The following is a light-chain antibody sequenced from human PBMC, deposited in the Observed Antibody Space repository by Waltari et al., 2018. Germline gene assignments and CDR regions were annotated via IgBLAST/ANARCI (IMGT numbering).Light chain of an antibody. Sequence: DIVMTQSPLSLPVSLGQPASISCTSSQSLLHRDGNTYLNRFYQRPGQSPRRLIYKVSNRDSGVPDRFSGSGSGTEFTLKISRVEAEDIGLYYCMQDAHWPPYTFGQGTKLEI. CDR2: KVS. CDR1: QSLLHRDGNTY. CDR3: MQDAHWPPYT. J-gene: IGKJ2*01. V-gene: IGKV2-30*02.